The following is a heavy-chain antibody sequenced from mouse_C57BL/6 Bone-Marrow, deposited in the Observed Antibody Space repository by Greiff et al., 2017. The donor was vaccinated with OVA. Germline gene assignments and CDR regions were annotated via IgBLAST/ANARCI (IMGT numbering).Heavy chain of an antibody. CDR3: ARAFSNHWYFDV. CDR2: INYDGSST. V-gene: IGHV5-16*01. Sequence: DVMLVESEGGLVQPGSSMKLSCTASGFTFSDYYMAWVRQVPEKGLEWVANINYDGSSTYYLDSLKSRFIISRDNAKNILYLQMSSLKSEDTATYYCARAFSNHWYFDVWGTGTTVTVSS. CDR1: GFTFSDYY. J-gene: IGHJ1*03. D-gene: IGHD2-5*01.